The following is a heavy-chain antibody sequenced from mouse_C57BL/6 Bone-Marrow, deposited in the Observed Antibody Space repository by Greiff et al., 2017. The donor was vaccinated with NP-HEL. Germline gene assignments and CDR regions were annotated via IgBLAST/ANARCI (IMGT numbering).Heavy chain of an antibody. CDR2: ISRGSGTI. D-gene: IGHD2-4*01. Sequence: EVMLVESGGGLVKPGGSLKLSCAASGFTFSDYGMHWVRQAPEKGLEWVAYISRGSGTIYYADTVKGRFTISRDNAKNTLFLQMTSLRSEDTAMYYCARNDYGAMDYWGQGTSVTVSA. V-gene: IGHV5-17*01. CDR3: ARNDYGAMDY. CDR1: GFTFSDYG. J-gene: IGHJ4*01.